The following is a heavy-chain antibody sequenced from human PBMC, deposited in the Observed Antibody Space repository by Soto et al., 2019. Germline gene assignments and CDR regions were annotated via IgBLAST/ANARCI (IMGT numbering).Heavy chain of an antibody. CDR2: ISSSSSYI. D-gene: IGHD2-21*01. V-gene: IGHV3-21*01. CDR3: ARGIYSGADDAFDI. J-gene: IGHJ3*02. CDR1: GFTFSSYS. Sequence: KTGGSLRLSCAASGFTFSSYSMNWVRQAPGKGLEWVSSISSSSSYIYYADSVKGRFTISRDNAKNSLYLQMNSLRAEDTAVYYCARGIYSGADDAFDIWGQGTMVTVSS.